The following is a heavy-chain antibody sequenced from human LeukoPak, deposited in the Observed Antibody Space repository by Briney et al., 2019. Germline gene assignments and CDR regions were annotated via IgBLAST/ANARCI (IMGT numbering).Heavy chain of an antibody. CDR3: AKDLGIVGATLFAFDI. CDR1: GFTFSSYG. Sequence: GGSLRLSCAASGFTFSSYGMHWVRQAPGKGLEWVAFIRYDGSNKYYADSVKGRFTISRDNSKNTLYLQMNSLRAEDTAVYYCAKDLGIVGATLFAFDIWGQGTMVTVSS. D-gene: IGHD1-26*01. J-gene: IGHJ3*02. V-gene: IGHV3-30*02. CDR2: IRYDGSNK.